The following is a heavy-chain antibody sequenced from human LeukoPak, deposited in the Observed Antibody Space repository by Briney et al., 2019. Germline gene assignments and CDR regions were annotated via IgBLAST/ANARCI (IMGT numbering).Heavy chain of an antibody. CDR2: IIPIFGTA. Sequence: SVKVSCKASGCTFSSYAISWVRQAPGQGLEWMGGIIPIFGTANYAQKFQGRVTITADESTSTAYMELSSLRSEDTAVYYCERDSPIYDSSGHFDYWGQGTLVTVSS. CDR3: ERDSPIYDSSGHFDY. V-gene: IGHV1-69*13. D-gene: IGHD3-22*01. CDR1: GCTFSSYA. J-gene: IGHJ4*02.